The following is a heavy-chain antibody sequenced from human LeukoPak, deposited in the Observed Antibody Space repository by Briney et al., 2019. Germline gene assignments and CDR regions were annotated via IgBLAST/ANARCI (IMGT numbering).Heavy chain of an antibody. Sequence: GGSLRLSCAASGFTFSSYGMHWVRQAPGKGLEWVAVIWYDGSNKYYADSVKGRFTISRDNSKNTLYLQMNSLRAEDTAVYYCAGYYDSSGDGQWYWGQGTLVTVSS. D-gene: IGHD3-22*01. CDR3: AGYYDSSGDGQWY. CDR1: GFTFSSYG. J-gene: IGHJ4*02. V-gene: IGHV3-33*01. CDR2: IWYDGSNK.